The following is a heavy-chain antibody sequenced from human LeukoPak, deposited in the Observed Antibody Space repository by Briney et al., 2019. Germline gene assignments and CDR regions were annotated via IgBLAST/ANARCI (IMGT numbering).Heavy chain of an antibody. CDR2: IYYSGST. J-gene: IGHJ4*02. V-gene: IGHV4-59*01. D-gene: IGHD2-2*01. CDR3: AGGAAPNIVVVPASSGIGFDY. Sequence: PSETLSLTCTVSGGSISSYYWSWIRQPPGKGLVWIGYIYYSGSTNYNPSLKSRVTISVDTSKNQFSLKLSSVTAADTAVYYCAGGAAPNIVVVPASSGIGFDYWGQGTLVTVSS. CDR1: GGSISSYY.